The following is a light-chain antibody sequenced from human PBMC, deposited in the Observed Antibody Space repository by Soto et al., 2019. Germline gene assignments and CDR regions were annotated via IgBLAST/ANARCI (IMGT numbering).Light chain of an antibody. CDR3: QQYSASPRT. V-gene: IGKV3-20*01. Sequence: ETVLTHSPDTVSLSPWGRAALSRRASQRFGSTYLAWYHQKPGQAPRLLIHSASSRATGIPDRFSASGTGTDFTLTISRLEPEDFAVYYCQQYSASPRTFGQGTKVDIK. CDR1: QRFGSTY. CDR2: SAS. J-gene: IGKJ1*01.